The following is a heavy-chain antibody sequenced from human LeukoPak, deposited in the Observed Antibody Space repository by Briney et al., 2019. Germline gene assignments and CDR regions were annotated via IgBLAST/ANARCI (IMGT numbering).Heavy chain of an antibody. CDR1: GFTFSTFG. CDR2: ITGSGATT. J-gene: IGHJ4*02. CDR3: AKVVSGFHFDC. V-gene: IGHV3-23*01. Sequence: GGSLRLYCAASGFTFSTFGMSWVRRAPGKGPEWVSGITGSGATTYYADSVKGRFTISRDNSQNTLYLQMNTLRAEDTAVYYCAKVVSGFHFDCWGQGTLVTVSS. D-gene: IGHD1-26*01.